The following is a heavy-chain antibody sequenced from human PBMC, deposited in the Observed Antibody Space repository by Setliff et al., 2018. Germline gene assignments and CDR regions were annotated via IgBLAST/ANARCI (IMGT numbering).Heavy chain of an antibody. CDR3: ARKIPPQYYYMDV. CDR1: GYTFISYG. CDR2: ISGYNGNT. J-gene: IGHJ6*03. V-gene: IGHV1-18*01. Sequence: ASVKVSCKTSGYTFISYGLSWMRQAPGQGLEWMGWISGYNGNTEYAQNLQGRVTMTMDTSTSTAYMELRSLTSDDTAVYYCARKIPPQYYYMDVWGKGTTVTVSS.